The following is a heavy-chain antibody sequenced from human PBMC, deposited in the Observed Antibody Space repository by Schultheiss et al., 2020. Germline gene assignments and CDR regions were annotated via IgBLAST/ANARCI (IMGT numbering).Heavy chain of an antibody. CDR3: ARVQGSSSPIDY. CDR2: IWYDGSNK. Sequence: GGSLRLSCAASGFTFSSYGMHWVRQAPGKGLEWVAVIWYDGSNKYYADSVKGRFTISRDNSKNTLYLQMNSLRAEDTAVYYCARVQGSSSPIDYWGQGTLVTVSS. CDR1: GFTFSSYG. V-gene: IGHV3-33*01. J-gene: IGHJ4*02. D-gene: IGHD6-6*01.